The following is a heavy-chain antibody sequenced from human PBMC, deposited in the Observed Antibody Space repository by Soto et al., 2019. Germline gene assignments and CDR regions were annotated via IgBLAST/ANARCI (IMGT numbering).Heavy chain of an antibody. J-gene: IGHJ5*02. Sequence: PCGSLRLSCAGSGFTFGDSYMSWIRQAPGKGLEWLSYISPGSRYPAYADPVQGRFTISRDNAKSSQYLQMMSPTAAATAIYYCGIGGGRGWSDPWGQGTLVTVGS. CDR3: GIGGGRGWSDP. CDR1: GFTFGDSY. CDR2: ISPGSRYP. D-gene: IGHD2-15*01. V-gene: IGHV3-11*06.